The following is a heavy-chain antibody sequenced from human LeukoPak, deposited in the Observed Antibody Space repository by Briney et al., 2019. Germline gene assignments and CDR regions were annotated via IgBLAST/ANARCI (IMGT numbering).Heavy chain of an antibody. CDR1: GYTFTSYY. J-gene: IGHJ4*02. D-gene: IGHD3-9*01. Sequence: ASVKVSCKASGYTFTSYYMHWVRQAPGQGLEWMGWINPNSGGTNYAQKFQGRVTMTRDTSISTAYMELSRLRSDDTAVYYCARARGRLRRYFDWLMVWWGQGTLVTVSS. V-gene: IGHV1-2*02. CDR3: ARARGRLRRYFDWLMVW. CDR2: INPNSGGT.